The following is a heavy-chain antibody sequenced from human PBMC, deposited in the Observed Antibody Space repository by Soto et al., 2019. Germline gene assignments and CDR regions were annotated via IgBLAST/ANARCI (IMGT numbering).Heavy chain of an antibody. CDR3: ARDPGDSSSWNWFDP. CDR1: GFTFSSYS. Sequence: EVQLVESGGGLVQPGGSLRLSCAASGFTFSSYSMNWVRQAPGKGLEWVSYISSSSSTIYYADSVKGRFTISRDNAKNSLYLPMNCLRDEDTAVYYCARDPGDSSSWNWFDPWGQGTLVTVSS. CDR2: ISSSSSTI. V-gene: IGHV3-48*02. J-gene: IGHJ5*02. D-gene: IGHD6-13*01.